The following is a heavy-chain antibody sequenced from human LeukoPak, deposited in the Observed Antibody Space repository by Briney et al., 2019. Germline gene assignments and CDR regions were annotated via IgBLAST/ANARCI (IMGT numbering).Heavy chain of an antibody. D-gene: IGHD3-22*01. Sequence: GGSLRLSCAASGFTFSNYAVNWVRQAPGKGLEWVSTITGSGGSTFYADSVKGRYTISRDNSMDTLYLQMSSLRAEDTAVYYCAKDRGRYYDSSGYYWGYYFDSWGQGILVTVST. J-gene: IGHJ4*02. CDR3: AKDRGRYYDSSGYYWGYYFDS. CDR2: ITGSGGST. V-gene: IGHV3-23*01. CDR1: GFTFSNYA.